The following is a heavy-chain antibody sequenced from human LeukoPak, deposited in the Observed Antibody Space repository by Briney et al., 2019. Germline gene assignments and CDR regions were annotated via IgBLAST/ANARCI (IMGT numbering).Heavy chain of an antibody. V-gene: IGHV3-33*08. CDR1: GFTFSSYW. CDR3: ARGGATLIRGSIGAFDD. Sequence: GGSLRLSCAASGFTFSSYWMSWVRQAPGKGLEWVAVIWYDGSNKYYADSVKGRFTISRDNSKNTLYLQMNSLRAEDTAVYYCARGGATLIRGSIGAFDDWGQGTLVTVSS. CDR2: IWYDGSNK. J-gene: IGHJ4*02. D-gene: IGHD3-10*01.